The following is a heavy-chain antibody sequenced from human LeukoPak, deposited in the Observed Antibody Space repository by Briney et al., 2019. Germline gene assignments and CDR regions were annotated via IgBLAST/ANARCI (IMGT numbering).Heavy chain of an antibody. V-gene: IGHV4-34*01. CDR1: GGSFSGYY. D-gene: IGHD6-13*01. CDR3: ARGLRIAAAGTLGY. CDR2: INHSGST. Sequence: SETLSLTCAVYGGSFSGYYWSWIRQPPGKGLEWIGEINHSGSTNYNPSLKSRVTISVDTSKNQFSLKLCSVTAADTAVYYCARGLRIAAAGTLGYWGQGTLVTVSS. J-gene: IGHJ4*02.